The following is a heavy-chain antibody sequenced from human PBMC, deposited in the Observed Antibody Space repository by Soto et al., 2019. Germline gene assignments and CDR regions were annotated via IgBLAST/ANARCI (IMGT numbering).Heavy chain of an antibody. J-gene: IGHJ6*02. CDR3: AASCVACGGFNYYGMDV. V-gene: IGHV4-31*03. CDR2: IYYSGTT. Sequence: SETLSLTCTVSGGSISSGGYYWYWIRQHPGKGLEWIGYIYYSGTTYYNPPLKSRVTISVDTSKNQFSLKLSSVTAADTAVYYCAASCVACGGFNYYGMDVWGQGTTVT. CDR1: GGSISSGGYY. D-gene: IGHD2-21*01.